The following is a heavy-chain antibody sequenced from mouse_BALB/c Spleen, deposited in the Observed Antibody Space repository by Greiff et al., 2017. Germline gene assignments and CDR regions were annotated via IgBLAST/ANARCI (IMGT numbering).Heavy chain of an antibody. CDR1: GFSLTSYG. D-gene: IGHD1-1*01. J-gene: IGHJ4*01. Sequence: VQLQQSGPGLVAPSQSLSITCTVSGFSLTSYGVHWVRQPPGKGLEWLGVIWAGGSTNYNSALMSRLSISKDNSKSQVFLKMNSLQTDDTAMYYCARDHGSSYYAMDYWGQGTSVTVSS. CDR2: IWAGGST. CDR3: ARDHGSSYYAMDY. V-gene: IGHV2-9*02.